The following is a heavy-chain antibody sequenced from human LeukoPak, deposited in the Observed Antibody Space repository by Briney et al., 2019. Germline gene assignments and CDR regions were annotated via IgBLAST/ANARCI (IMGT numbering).Heavy chain of an antibody. CDR3: AKGRLSDFWSGYPPDAFDI. Sequence: GGSLRLSCAASGFTFSSYAMSWVRQAPGKGLEWVSAISGSGGSTYYADSVKGRFTISRDNSKNTLYLQMNSLRAEDTAVYYCAKGRLSDFWSGYPPDAFDIWGQGTMVTVSS. V-gene: IGHV3-23*01. J-gene: IGHJ3*02. CDR2: ISGSGGST. CDR1: GFTFSSYA. D-gene: IGHD3-3*01.